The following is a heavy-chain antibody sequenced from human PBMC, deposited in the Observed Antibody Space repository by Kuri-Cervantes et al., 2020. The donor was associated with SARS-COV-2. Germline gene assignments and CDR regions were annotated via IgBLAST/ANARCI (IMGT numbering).Heavy chain of an antibody. D-gene: IGHD2-21*02. CDR1: GGTFSSYA. J-gene: IGHJ4*02. V-gene: IGHV1-69*04. Sequence: SVKVSCKASGGTFSSYAISWVRQAPGQGLEWMGRIIPILGIANYAQKFQGRVTITADKSTSTAYMELSSLRSDDTAVYYCARSPGSIVVVTAPDYWGQRTLVTVSS. CDR3: ARSPGSIVVVTAPDY. CDR2: IIPILGIA.